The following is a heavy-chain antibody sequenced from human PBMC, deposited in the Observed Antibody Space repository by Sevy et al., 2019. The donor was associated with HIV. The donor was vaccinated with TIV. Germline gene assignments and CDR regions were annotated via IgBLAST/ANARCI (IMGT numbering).Heavy chain of an antibody. D-gene: IGHD1-26*01. Sequence: SETLSLTCAVSGSSISSIYYWGWIRQPPGKGLEWIGTIYHGGSTYYNPSLKSRVTISVDTSKNQFSRKVTSVTAADTAVYFCARHKAPAGTYFDYWGRGTLVTVSS. CDR1: GSSISSIYY. V-gene: IGHV4-38-2*01. J-gene: IGHJ4*02. CDR3: ARHKAPAGTYFDY. CDR2: IYHGGST.